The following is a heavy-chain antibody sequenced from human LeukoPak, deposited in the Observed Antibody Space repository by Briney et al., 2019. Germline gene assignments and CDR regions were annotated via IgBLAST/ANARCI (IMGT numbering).Heavy chain of an antibody. D-gene: IGHD6-19*01. CDR3: ARRRAGRDWFDP. Sequence: SEILSLTCAVSGGSISSSNYYWGWIRQPPGQGLEWIGSIYYSGNTYYNPSLKSRVTISVDTSKNQFSLKLSSVTATDTAVYYCARRRAGRDWFDPWGQGTLVTVSS. J-gene: IGHJ5*02. CDR2: IYYSGNT. V-gene: IGHV4-39*01. CDR1: GGSISSSNYY.